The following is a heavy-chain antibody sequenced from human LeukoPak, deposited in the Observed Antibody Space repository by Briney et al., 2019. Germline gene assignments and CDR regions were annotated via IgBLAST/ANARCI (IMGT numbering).Heavy chain of an antibody. Sequence: GGSLRLSCAASGFTFSSYGMHWVRQAPGKGLEWVAFIRFDGSNNYYADSVKGRFTISRDNSKNTLDLQMNSLRAEDTAVYYSHLTWEWELEVDIWGQGTMVTVSS. J-gene: IGHJ3*02. V-gene: IGHV3-30*02. CDR3: HLTWEWELEVDI. CDR2: IRFDGSNN. CDR1: GFTFSSYG. D-gene: IGHD1-26*01.